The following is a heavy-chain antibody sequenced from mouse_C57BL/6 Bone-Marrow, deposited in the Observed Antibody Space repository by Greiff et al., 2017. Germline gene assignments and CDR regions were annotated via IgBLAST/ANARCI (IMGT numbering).Heavy chain of an antibody. J-gene: IGHJ3*01. Sequence: QVQLQQPGAELVKPGASVKLSCKASGYTFTSYWMHWVKQRPGRGLEWIGKIEPNSGGTKYNEKFKIKATLTVDKPSSTAYMQLSSLTSEDSAFDYCARGEDYDETWFAYWGQGTLVTVSA. D-gene: IGHD2-4*01. CDR2: IEPNSGGT. V-gene: IGHV1-72*01. CDR1: GYTFTSYW. CDR3: ARGEDYDETWFAY.